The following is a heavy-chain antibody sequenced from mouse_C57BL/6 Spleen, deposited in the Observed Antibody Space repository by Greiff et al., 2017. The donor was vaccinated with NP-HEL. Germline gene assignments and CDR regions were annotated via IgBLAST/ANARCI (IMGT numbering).Heavy chain of an antibody. Sequence: QVQLQQSGAELVKPGASVKLSCKASGYTFTEYTIHWVKQRPGQGLEWIGWFYPGSGSIKYNEKFKDKATLTADKSSSTVYMDLSRLTSEDSAVYFCARHEDDYGNYGDAMDYWGQGTSVTVSS. D-gene: IGHD2-1*01. V-gene: IGHV1-62-2*01. J-gene: IGHJ4*01. CDR2: FYPGSGSI. CDR3: ARHEDDYGNYGDAMDY. CDR1: GYTFTEYT.